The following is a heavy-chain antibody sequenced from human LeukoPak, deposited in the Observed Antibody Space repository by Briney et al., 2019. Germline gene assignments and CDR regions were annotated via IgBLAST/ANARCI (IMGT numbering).Heavy chain of an antibody. CDR1: GFTFSNSW. J-gene: IGHJ6*03. CDR3: ATSLGYYYYYYMDV. Sequence: GGSLRLSCAASGFTFSNSWMHWVRQAPGKGLVWVSRINSDGSSTNYADSVKGRFTISRDNAKNTLYLQMNSLRAEDTAVYYCATSLGYYYYYYMDVWGKGTTVTISS. CDR2: INSDGSST. V-gene: IGHV3-74*01.